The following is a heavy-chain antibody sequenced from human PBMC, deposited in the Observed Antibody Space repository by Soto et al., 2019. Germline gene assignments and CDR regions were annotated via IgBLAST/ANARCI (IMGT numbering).Heavy chain of an antibody. CDR3: ARGAWELLEFFDY. CDR1: GFTLSSHT. J-gene: IGHJ4*02. Sequence: PGGSLRLSCAASGFTLSSHTLSWVRQAPGKGLEWVSSISSSGFYKNYADSVRGRFTVSRDNATNLLYLEMSSLRGEDTAVYYCARGAWELLEFFDYWGQGTLVTVSS. D-gene: IGHD1-26*01. V-gene: IGHV3-21*06. CDR2: ISSSGFYK.